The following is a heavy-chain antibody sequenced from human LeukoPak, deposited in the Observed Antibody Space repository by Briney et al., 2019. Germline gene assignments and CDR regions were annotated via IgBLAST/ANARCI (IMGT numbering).Heavy chain of an antibody. V-gene: IGHV4-59*01. CDR1: GGSISSYY. D-gene: IGHD2-21*01. Sequence: SETLSLTCTVSGGSISSYYWSWVRQPPGKGLEWIGYIYYSGSTNYNPSLKSRVTISVDTSKNQFSLKLRSVTAADTAVYYCASGHSKDAFDIWGQGTMVTVSS. CDR3: ASGHSKDAFDI. J-gene: IGHJ3*02. CDR2: IYYSGST.